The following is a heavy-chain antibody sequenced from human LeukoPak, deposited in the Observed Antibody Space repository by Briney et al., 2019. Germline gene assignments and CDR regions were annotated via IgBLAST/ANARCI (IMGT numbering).Heavy chain of an antibody. Sequence: PGGSLRLSCAASGFTFSSYAMSWVRQAPGKGLEWVSAISGSGGSTYYADSVKGRFTISRDNSKNTLYLQMNSLGAEDTAVYYCAKVPDFWGGYPYNWFDPWGQGTLVTVSS. CDR3: AKVPDFWGGYPYNWFDP. V-gene: IGHV3-23*01. D-gene: IGHD3-3*01. J-gene: IGHJ5*02. CDR2: ISGSGGST. CDR1: GFTFSSYA.